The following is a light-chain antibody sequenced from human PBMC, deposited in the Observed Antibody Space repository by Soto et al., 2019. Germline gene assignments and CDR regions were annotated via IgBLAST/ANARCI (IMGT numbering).Light chain of an antibody. Sequence: DIVMTQSPDSLAVSLGERATINCKSSQTVLYSSNNKNYLAWYQQKPGQPPKLLISWASTRESGVPDRFIGSGSGTDFTLTISSLQAEDVAVYYCQQYHTTPPVTFGQGTKVEIK. V-gene: IGKV4-1*01. CDR2: WAS. CDR1: QTVLYSSNNKNY. J-gene: IGKJ1*01. CDR3: QQYHTTPPVT.